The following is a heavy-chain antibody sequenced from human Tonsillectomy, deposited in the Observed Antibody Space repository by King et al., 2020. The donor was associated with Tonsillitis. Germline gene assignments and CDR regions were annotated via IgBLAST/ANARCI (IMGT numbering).Heavy chain of an antibody. CDR2: ISYDGSNK. V-gene: IGHV3-30*04. J-gene: IGHJ4*02. CDR1: GFTFSSYA. D-gene: IGHD3-16*01. Sequence: QLVQSGGGVVQPGRSLRRSCAASGFTFSSYAMHWVRQALGKRLEWVAVISYDGSNKYYADSVKGRFTISRDNSKNTLFLQMNSLRAEDTAVYYCVRVEGDDDNDSFDYWGQGTLVTVSS. CDR3: VRVEGDDDNDSFDY.